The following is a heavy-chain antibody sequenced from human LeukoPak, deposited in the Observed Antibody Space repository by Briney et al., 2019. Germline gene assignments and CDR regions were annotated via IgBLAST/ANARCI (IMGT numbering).Heavy chain of an antibody. CDR3: ARDTGDGYFDY. CDR2: IYYSGST. Sequence: SETLSLTCTVAGGSISSYYWSWIRQPPGKGLEWIGYIYYSGSTNYNPFLKSRVTISVDTSKNQFSLKLSSVTAADTAVYYCARDTGDGYFDYWGQGTLVTVSS. D-gene: IGHD4-17*01. J-gene: IGHJ4*02. V-gene: IGHV4-59*01. CDR1: GGSISSYY.